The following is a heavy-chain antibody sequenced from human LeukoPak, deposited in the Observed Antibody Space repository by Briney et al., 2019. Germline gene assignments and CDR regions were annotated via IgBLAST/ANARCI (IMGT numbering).Heavy chain of an antibody. D-gene: IGHD3-22*01. CDR2: INHSGST. CDR3: ARDHDYYDNFDP. CDR1: GGSFSGYY. Sequence: SETLSLTCAVYGGSFSGYYWSWIRQPPGKGLEWIGEINHSGSTNYNPSLKSRVTISVDTSKNQFSLKLSSVTDADTAVYYCARDHDYYDNFDPWGQGTLVTVSS. J-gene: IGHJ5*02. V-gene: IGHV4-34*01.